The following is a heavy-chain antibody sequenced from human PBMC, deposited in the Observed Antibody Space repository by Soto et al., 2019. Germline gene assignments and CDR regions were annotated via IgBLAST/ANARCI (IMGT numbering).Heavy chain of an antibody. CDR1: GFTFSSYA. Sequence: ESGGGVVQPGRSLRLSCAASGFTFSSYAMHWVRQAPGKGLEWVAVISYDGSNKYYADSVKGRFTISRDNSKNTLYLQMNSLRAEDTAVYYCARDLFPVRYYYYYGMDVWGQGTTVTVSS. D-gene: IGHD3-10*01. V-gene: IGHV3-30-3*01. CDR3: ARDLFPVRYYYYYGMDV. CDR2: ISYDGSNK. J-gene: IGHJ6*02.